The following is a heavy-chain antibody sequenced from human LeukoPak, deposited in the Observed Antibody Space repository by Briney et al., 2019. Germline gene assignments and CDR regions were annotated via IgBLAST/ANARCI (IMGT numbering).Heavy chain of an antibody. Sequence: PSETLSLTCTVFGGSINNYYWTWIRQPPGKGLEWIGYIYYSGSINYNPSLKSRATISVDSSKKQFSLKLSSVTAADTAVYYCVRGPRGGAHYYYYMDVWGKGTTVTVSS. CDR3: VRGPRGGAHYYYYMDV. J-gene: IGHJ6*03. V-gene: IGHV4-59*01. CDR2: IYYSGSI. D-gene: IGHD1-26*01. CDR1: GGSINNYY.